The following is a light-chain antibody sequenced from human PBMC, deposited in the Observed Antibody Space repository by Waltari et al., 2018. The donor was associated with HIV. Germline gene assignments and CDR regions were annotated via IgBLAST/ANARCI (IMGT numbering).Light chain of an antibody. V-gene: IGLV2-11*01. CDR3: CSYAGDFTLL. Sequence: QSALTQPRSVSGSPGQSVSISCTGSSNDVGAYSYVSWYQQRPGKATRLIIYDVTKRPSGVPDRFSGSKSGNTASLTISGLQADDEAAYHCCSYAGDFTLLFGGGTRLTVL. CDR2: DVT. J-gene: IGLJ2*01. CDR1: SNDVGAYSY.